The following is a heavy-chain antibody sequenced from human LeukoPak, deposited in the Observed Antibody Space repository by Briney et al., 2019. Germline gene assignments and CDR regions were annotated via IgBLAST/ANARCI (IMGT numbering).Heavy chain of an antibody. J-gene: IGHJ6*03. CDR2: IYYSGST. Sequence: SETLSLTCTVSGGSISIGDYYWSWIRQPRGKGLEWFGYIYYSGSTYYNPSLKRRVTLSVDTSKNQFSLKLSSVTAADTAVYYCASRTEPRFYYYYYYMDVWGKGTTVTVSS. V-gene: IGHV4-30-4*08. CDR1: GGSISIGDYY. D-gene: IGHD1-26*01. CDR3: ASRTEPRFYYYYYYMDV.